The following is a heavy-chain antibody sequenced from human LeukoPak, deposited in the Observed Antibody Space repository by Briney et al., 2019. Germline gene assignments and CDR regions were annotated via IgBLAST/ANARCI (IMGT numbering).Heavy chain of an antibody. CDR1: GGSFSGYY. V-gene: IGHV4-34*01. J-gene: IGHJ4*02. D-gene: IGHD1-26*01. CDR2: INHSGST. CDR3: AREDVRSGSYSH. Sequence: SETLSLTCAVYGGSFSGYYWSWIRQPPGKGLEWIGEINHSGSTNYNPSLKSRVTISVDTSKNQFSLKLSSVTAADTAVYYCAREDVRSGSYSHWGQGTLVTVSS.